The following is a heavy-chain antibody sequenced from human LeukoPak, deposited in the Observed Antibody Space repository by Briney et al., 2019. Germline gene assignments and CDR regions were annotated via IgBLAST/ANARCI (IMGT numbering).Heavy chain of an antibody. CDR3: TRESSSSPDS. J-gene: IGHJ5*01. Sequence: SETLSLTCTVSGGSISSSNYYWAWIRQPPGEALEWIGSIYCGGSTSYKPSLKSRLTISLDTSKNQFSMNVSYATAADTAIHYCTRESSSSPDSWGQGTLVTVSS. D-gene: IGHD6-6*01. V-gene: IGHV4-39*01. CDR1: GGSISSSNYY. CDR2: IYCGGST.